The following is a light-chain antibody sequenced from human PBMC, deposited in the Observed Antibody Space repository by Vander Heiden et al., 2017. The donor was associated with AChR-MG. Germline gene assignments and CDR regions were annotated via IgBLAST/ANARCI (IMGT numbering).Light chain of an antibody. J-gene: IGLJ2*01. CDR1: SSDVGGYDY. V-gene: IGLV2-14*01. CDR3: SSYTTTITRRVV. CDR2: EVS. Sequence: QSALTQPASVSGSPGQSITTSCTGTSSDVGGYDYVSWYQQHPGKAPKMMIFEVSNRPSGVSHRFSGSKSGNTASLTISGLQAEDEADYYCSSYTTTITRRVVFGGGTKVTVL.